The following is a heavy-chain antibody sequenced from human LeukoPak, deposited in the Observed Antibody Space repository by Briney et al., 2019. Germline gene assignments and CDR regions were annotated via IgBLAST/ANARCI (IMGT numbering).Heavy chain of an antibody. Sequence: PGGSLRLSCAASGFTFSSYVMHWVRQAPGKGLEWGAVIWYDGSKKYYADSVKGGFTISRDNSKNTLYLQMNSLRAEDTAVYYCAKVGGCSGGSCSGAFDIWGQGTMVTVSS. CDR3: AKVGGCSGGSCSGAFDI. J-gene: IGHJ3*02. D-gene: IGHD2-15*01. CDR2: IWYDGSKK. CDR1: GFTFSSYV. V-gene: IGHV3-33*06.